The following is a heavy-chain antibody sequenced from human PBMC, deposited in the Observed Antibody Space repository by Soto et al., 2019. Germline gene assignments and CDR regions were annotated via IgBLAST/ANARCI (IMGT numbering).Heavy chain of an antibody. V-gene: IGHV4-30-4*01. CDR1: CGSISSGDYY. CDR2: IYYSGST. CDR3: ARTYYDFWSGYYDPFDY. Sequence: PSETLSLTCTVSCGSISSGDYYRSWIRQPPGKGLEWIGYIYYSGSTYYNPSLKGRVTISVDTSKNQFSLKLSSVTAADTAVYYCARTYYDFWSGYYDPFDYWGQGTLVTVSS. D-gene: IGHD3-3*01. J-gene: IGHJ4*02.